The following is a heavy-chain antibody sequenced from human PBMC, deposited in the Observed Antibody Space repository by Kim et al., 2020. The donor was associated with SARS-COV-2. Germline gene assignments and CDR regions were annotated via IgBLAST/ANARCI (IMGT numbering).Heavy chain of an antibody. CDR2: IKSKTNGGTS. Sequence: GGSLRLSCAASGFTFSNDWMSWVRQAPGKGLEWVGRIKSKTNGGTSDYAAPVKCSFTISSDDSKNTLYLQMNSLKTEDTAVYYCTTDQVIGNTPSWYFDVWGRGTLVTVSS. J-gene: IGHJ2*01. V-gene: IGHV3-15*01. CDR3: TTDQVIGNTPSWYFDV. CDR1: GFTFSNDW. D-gene: IGHD2-2*02.